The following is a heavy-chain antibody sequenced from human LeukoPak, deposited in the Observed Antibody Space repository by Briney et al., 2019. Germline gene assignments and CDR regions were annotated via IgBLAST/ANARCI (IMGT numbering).Heavy chain of an antibody. CDR3: GAGGSGYSIG. CDR2: IYYSGST. J-gene: IGHJ4*02. CDR1: GVSISSYY. Sequence: SETLSLTCTVSGVSISSYYWSWIRQPPGKGLEWIGYIYYSGSTNYNPSLKSRVTISVDTSKNQFSLKLSSVTAADTAVYYCGAGGSGYSIGWGQGTLVTVSS. V-gene: IGHV4-59*01. D-gene: IGHD3-22*01.